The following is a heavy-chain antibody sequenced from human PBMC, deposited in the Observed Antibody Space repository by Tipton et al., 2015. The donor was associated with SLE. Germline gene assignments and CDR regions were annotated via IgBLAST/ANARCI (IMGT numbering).Heavy chain of an antibody. CDR2: VYYSGST. V-gene: IGHV4-59*01. CDR1: GGSISGYY. CDR3: GRGGLRMRDWIDY. Sequence: TLSLTCTVSGGSISGYYWSWIRQPPGKGLEWIGYVYYSGSTNYSPSLKSRVTLSVDMSKNQFSLKLISVTAADTAVYYCGRGGLRMRDWIDYWGQGTLVNVSS. D-gene: IGHD1-14*01. J-gene: IGHJ4*02.